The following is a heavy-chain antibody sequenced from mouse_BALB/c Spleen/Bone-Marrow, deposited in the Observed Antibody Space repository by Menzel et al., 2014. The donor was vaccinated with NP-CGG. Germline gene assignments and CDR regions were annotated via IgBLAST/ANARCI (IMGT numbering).Heavy chain of an antibody. CDR3: ARSPGSSPAWFAY. Sequence: QVQLQQPGPELVKPGASVRISCKASGYTFTSYYIHWVKQRPEQGLEWIGWIYPGNVNTKYNEKFKGKATLTADKSSSTAYMQLSSLTSEDSAVYFCARSPGSSPAWFAYWGQGTPVTVSA. V-gene: IGHV1S56*01. CDR2: IYPGNVNT. D-gene: IGHD1-1*01. J-gene: IGHJ3*01. CDR1: GYTFTSYY.